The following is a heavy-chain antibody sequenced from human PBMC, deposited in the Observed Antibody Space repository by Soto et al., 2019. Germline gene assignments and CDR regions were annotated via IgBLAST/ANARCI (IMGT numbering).Heavy chain of an antibody. Sequence: PSETLSLTCTVSGGSITNYYCIFVRHPSGKGLEWIGRIYTKERTNYNLSFRNRVTMSVDTSKNQFSLKLDAVTAADTAVYYCARDDYKDGGNNWFDPWGQGTLVTVSS. CDR3: ARDDYKDGGNNWFDP. CDR1: GGSITNYY. D-gene: IGHD3-16*01. CDR2: IYTKERT. J-gene: IGHJ5*02. V-gene: IGHV4-4*07.